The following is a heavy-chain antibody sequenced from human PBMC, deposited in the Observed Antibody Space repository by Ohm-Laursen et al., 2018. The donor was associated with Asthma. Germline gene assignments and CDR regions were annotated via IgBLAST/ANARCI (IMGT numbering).Heavy chain of an antibody. CDR2: ISTASTFI. CDR3: ARIGPEWELPGREYSLNH. J-gene: IGHJ1*01. V-gene: IGHV3-21*01. D-gene: IGHD1-26*01. CDR1: GYTFSRYS. Sequence: SLRLSCAASGYTFSRYSIHWVRQVPGKGLEWVASISTASTFIYYADSVTGRFTISRDNAKNSLYLQMNSLRAEDTALYYCARIGPEWELPGREYSLNHWGQGTMVTVSS.